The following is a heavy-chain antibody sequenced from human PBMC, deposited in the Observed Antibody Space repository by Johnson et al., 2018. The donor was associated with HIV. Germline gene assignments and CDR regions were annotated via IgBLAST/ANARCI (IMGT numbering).Heavy chain of an antibody. Sequence: QVQLMESGGGVVQPGRSLRLSCAASGFTFSSYGMHWVRQAPGKGLEWVAMISYDGSNKYYADSVKGRFTISRDNSKNTLYLQMNSLRPEDTAVYSCARGGRGAFDIWGQGTMVAVSS. CDR1: GFTFSSYG. J-gene: IGHJ3*02. D-gene: IGHD3-16*01. CDR2: ISYDGSNK. CDR3: ARGGRGAFDI. V-gene: IGHV3-30*03.